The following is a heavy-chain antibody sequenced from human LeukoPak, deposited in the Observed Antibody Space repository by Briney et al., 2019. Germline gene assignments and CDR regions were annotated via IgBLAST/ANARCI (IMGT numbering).Heavy chain of an antibody. V-gene: IGHV3-21*01. Sequence: GGSLRLYCAASGFSFSSYNMNWVRQAPGKGLEWVASISSTSSYIYYGDSVKGRFTISRDNAKNSVYVQMNSLRAEDTAMYYCASRTPGAAFDIWGQGTMVTVSS. CDR3: ASRTPGAAFDI. J-gene: IGHJ3*02. D-gene: IGHD1-14*01. CDR1: GFSFSSYN. CDR2: ISSTSSYI.